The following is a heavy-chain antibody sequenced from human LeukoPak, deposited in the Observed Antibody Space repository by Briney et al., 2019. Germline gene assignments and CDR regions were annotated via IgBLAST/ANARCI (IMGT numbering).Heavy chain of an antibody. CDR3: ARVTCGGDCRAHYYYYYMDV. CDR1: GGSFSGYY. V-gene: IGHV4-4*07. J-gene: IGHJ6*03. Sequence: SETLSLTCTVYGGSFSGYYWSWIRQPAGKGLEWIGRIYTRGSTKYTPSLKSRVTMSVDTSKNQFSLKLSSVTAADTAVYYCARVTCGGDCRAHYYYYYMDVWGKGTTVTISS. D-gene: IGHD2-21*02. CDR2: IYTRGST.